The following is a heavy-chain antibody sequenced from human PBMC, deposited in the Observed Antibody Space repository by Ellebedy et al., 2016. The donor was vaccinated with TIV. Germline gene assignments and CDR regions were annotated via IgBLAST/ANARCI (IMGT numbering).Heavy chain of an antibody. CDR2: INHSGST. CDR1: GGSFSGYY. J-gene: IGHJ6*03. CDR3: GCMLMSHYYMDV. V-gene: IGHV4-34*01. Sequence: SETLSLXXAVYGGSFSGYYWSWIRQPPGKGLEWIGEINHSGSTNYNPSLKSRVTISVDTSKNQFSLKLSSVTAADTAVYYCGCMLMSHYYMDVWGKGTTVTVSS. D-gene: IGHD2-8*01.